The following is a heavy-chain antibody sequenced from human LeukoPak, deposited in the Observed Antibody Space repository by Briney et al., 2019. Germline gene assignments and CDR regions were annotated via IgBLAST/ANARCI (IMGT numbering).Heavy chain of an antibody. J-gene: IGHJ3*02. D-gene: IGHD3-22*01. V-gene: IGHV3-7*01. CDR1: GFIIISYR. Sequence: PGGSLRLSCAASGFIIISYRMSWVRQAPGKGLEWVANIKQDGSEKYYVDSVKGRFTISRDNAKNSLYLQMNSLRAEDTAVYYCARDNYYDSSGGFDIWGQGTMVTVSS. CDR2: IKQDGSEK. CDR3: ARDNYYDSSGGFDI.